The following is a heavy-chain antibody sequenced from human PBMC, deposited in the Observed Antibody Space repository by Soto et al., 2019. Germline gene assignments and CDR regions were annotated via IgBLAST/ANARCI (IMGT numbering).Heavy chain of an antibody. CDR3: AKERIAARPGYYYYGMDV. V-gene: IGHV3-30*18. J-gene: IGHJ6*02. CDR1: GFTFGSYG. Sequence: ESGGGVVQPGRSLRLSCAASGFTFGSYGMHWVRQAPGKGLEWVAVISYDGSNKYYADSVKGRFTISRDNSKNTLYLQMNSLRAEDTAVYYCAKERIAARPGYYYYGMDVWGQGTTVTVSS. CDR2: ISYDGSNK. D-gene: IGHD6-6*01.